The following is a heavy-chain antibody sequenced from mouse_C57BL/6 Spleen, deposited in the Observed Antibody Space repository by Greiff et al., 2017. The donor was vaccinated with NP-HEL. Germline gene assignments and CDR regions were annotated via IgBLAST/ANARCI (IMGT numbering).Heavy chain of an antibody. CDR3: ARGGDYDRFAY. D-gene: IGHD2-4*01. CDR1: GYSITSGYY. J-gene: IGHJ3*01. Sequence: DVKLQESGPGLVKPSQSLSLTCSVTGYSITSGYYWNWIRQFPGNKLEWMGYISYDGSNNYNPSLKNRISITRDTSKNQFFLKLNSVTTEDTATYYCARGGDYDRFAYWGQGTLVTVSA. CDR2: ISYDGSN. V-gene: IGHV3-6*01.